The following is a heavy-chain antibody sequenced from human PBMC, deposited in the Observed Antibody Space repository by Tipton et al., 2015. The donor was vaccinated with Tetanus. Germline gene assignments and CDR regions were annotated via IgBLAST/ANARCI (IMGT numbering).Heavy chain of an antibody. V-gene: IGHV4-59*12. J-gene: IGHJ4*02. CDR2: IYYSGST. Sequence: TLSLTCTVSGGSISSYYWSWIRQPPGKGLEWIGYIYYSGSTNYNPSLKSRVTISVDTSKNQFSLKLSSVTAADTAVYYCASATGTTAYWGQGTLVTVSS. D-gene: IGHD1-7*01. CDR3: ASATGTTAY. CDR1: GGSISSYY.